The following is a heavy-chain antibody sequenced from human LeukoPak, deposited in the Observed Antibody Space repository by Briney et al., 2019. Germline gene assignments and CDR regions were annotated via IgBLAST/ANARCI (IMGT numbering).Heavy chain of an antibody. Sequence: PSETLSFTCTVSGGSISSYYWSWIRQPPGKGLEWIGCIYYSGSTNYNPSLKSRVTISVDTSKNQFSLKLSSVTAADTAVYYCARYYYGSGSYPYYYYYYGMDVWGQGTTVTVSS. CDR3: ARYYYGSGSYPYYYYYYGMDV. J-gene: IGHJ6*02. CDR2: IYYSGST. V-gene: IGHV4-59*01. D-gene: IGHD3-10*01. CDR1: GGSISSYY.